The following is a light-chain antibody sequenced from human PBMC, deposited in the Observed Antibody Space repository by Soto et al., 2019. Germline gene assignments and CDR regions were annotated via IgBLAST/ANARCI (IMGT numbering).Light chain of an antibody. CDR3: QHCGSSPPWT. V-gene: IGKV3-20*01. CDR2: GAS. CDR1: QSVSSNY. J-gene: IGKJ1*01. Sequence: EIVLTQSPGTLSLSPGERATLSCRASQSVSSNYLAWYQQKPGQAPRLLIYGASSRATGIPDRFSGRGSGTDFTLTISRLEPEDFAVYYCQHCGSSPPWTFGQGTKVEIK.